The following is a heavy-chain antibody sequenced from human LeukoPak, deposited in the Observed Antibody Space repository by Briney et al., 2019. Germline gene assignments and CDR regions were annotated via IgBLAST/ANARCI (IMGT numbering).Heavy chain of an antibody. D-gene: IGHD6-13*01. J-gene: IGHJ4*02. Sequence: PGGSLRLSCAASGFTFSSYSMNWVRQAPGKGLEWVSYISSSSSTIYYADSVKGRFTISRDNGKNSLYLQMNSLRAEDTAVYYCARGGSSWPLPFDYWGQGTLVTVSS. CDR2: ISSSSSTI. V-gene: IGHV3-48*01. CDR3: ARGGSSWPLPFDY. CDR1: GFTFSSYS.